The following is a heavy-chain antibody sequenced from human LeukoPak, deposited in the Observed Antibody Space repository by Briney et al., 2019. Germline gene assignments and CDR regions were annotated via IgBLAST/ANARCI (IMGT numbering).Heavy chain of an antibody. V-gene: IGHV4-34*01. Sequence: SETLSLTCAVYGGSFSGYYWSWIRQPPGKGLEWIGEINHSGSTNYNPSLKSRATISVDTSKNQFSLKLSSVTAADTAVYYCARGMVRGVILRRRYFDYWGQGTLVTVSS. CDR1: GGSFSGYY. D-gene: IGHD3-10*01. CDR2: INHSGST. CDR3: ARGMVRGVILRRRYFDY. J-gene: IGHJ4*02.